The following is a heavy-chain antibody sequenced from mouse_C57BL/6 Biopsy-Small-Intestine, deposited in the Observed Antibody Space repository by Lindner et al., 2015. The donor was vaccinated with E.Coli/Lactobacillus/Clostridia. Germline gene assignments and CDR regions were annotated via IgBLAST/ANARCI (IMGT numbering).Heavy chain of an antibody. CDR2: IDPSDSYT. CDR1: GYTFTSYW. D-gene: IGHD2-1*01. J-gene: IGHJ2*01. CDR3: ARSLYGNSSY. Sequence: VQLQESGAELVKPGASVKLSCKASGYTFTSYWMQWVKQRPGQGLEWIGEIDPSDSYTNYNQKFKGKATLTVDTSSSTAYMQLSSLTSEDSAVYYCARSLYGNSSYWGQGTTLTVSS. V-gene: IGHV1-50*01.